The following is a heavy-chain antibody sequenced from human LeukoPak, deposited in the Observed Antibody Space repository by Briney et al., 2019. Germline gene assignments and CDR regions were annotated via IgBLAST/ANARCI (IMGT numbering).Heavy chain of an antibody. V-gene: IGHV3-7*01. CDR2: IKQDGSEK. Sequence: GGSLRLSCAASGFTFSSYWMSWVRQAPGKGLEWVANIKQDGSEKYYADSVKGRFTISSDNAKNSLYLQMNSLRAEDTAVYYCARGSNRFWRGYFNYWGQGTLVTVSS. J-gene: IGHJ4*02. D-gene: IGHD3-3*01. CDR1: GFTFSSYW. CDR3: ARGSNRFWRGYFNY.